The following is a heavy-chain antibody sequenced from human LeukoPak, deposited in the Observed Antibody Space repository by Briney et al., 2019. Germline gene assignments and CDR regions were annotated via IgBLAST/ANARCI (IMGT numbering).Heavy chain of an antibody. CDR3: ANEKGYYGSGNPGGFDY. Sequence: GGSLRLSCAASRFTVSSNSMSWVRQAPGRGLDWVSLIYSGGSTYYADSVKGRFAISRDNSKNTLYLQMNSLRAEDTAVYYCANEKGYYGSGNPGGFDYWGQGTLVTVSS. CDR1: RFTVSSNS. V-gene: IGHV3-66*01. D-gene: IGHD3-10*01. CDR2: IYSGGST. J-gene: IGHJ4*02.